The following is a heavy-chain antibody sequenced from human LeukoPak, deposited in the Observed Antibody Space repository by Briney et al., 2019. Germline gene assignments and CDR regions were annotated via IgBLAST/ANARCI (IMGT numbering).Heavy chain of an antibody. J-gene: IGHJ4*02. CDR2: IIPILGIA. CDR3: AREEAAASPNYFDY. D-gene: IGHD2-2*01. CDR1: GGTFSSYA. V-gene: IGHV1-69*04. Sequence: ASVKVSCKASGGTFSSYAISWVRQAPGQGLEWMGRIIPILGIANYAQKFQGRVTITADKSTSTAYMELSSLRSEDTAVYYCAREEAAASPNYFDYWGQGTLVTVSS.